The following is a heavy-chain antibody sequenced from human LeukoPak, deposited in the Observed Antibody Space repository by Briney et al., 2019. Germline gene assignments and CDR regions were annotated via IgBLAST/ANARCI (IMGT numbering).Heavy chain of an antibody. J-gene: IGHJ4*02. CDR2: LFYSGST. Sequence: SETLSLTCTVSGGSISSYYWSWIRQPPGKGLEWIGYLFYSGSTNYNPSLKSRVTISADTSKNQFSLKLTAVNTADTAVYYCARDSGHSYGYDYWGLGTLVTVSS. V-gene: IGHV4-59*01. CDR1: GGSISSYY. CDR3: ARDSGHSYGYDY. D-gene: IGHD5-18*01.